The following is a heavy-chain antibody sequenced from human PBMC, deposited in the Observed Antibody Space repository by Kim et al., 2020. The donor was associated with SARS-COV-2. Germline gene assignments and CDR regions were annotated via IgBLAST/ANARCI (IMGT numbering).Heavy chain of an antibody. J-gene: IGHJ4*02. CDR3: ARELDTAGRWEDY. Sequence: SVKVSCKASGGTFSSYAISWVRQAPGQGLEWMGGIIPIFGTANYAQKFQGRVTITADESTSTAYMELSSLRSEDTAVYYCARELDTAGRWEDYWGQGTLVTVSS. D-gene: IGHD5-18*01. V-gene: IGHV1-69*13. CDR1: GGTFSSYA. CDR2: IIPIFGTA.